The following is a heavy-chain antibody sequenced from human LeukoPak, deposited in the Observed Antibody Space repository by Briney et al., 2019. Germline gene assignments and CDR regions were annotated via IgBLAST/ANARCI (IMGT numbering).Heavy chain of an antibody. D-gene: IGHD3-22*01. Sequence: GGSLRLSCTVSGFTFSSYWMNWVRQAPGKGLEWVANIKQDGSEKYYVDSVKGRFTISRDNAKKSLYLQMNSLRAEDTAVYFCARDDSTGYYYLDGWGQGTLVTVSS. CDR3: ARDDSTGYYYLDG. CDR2: IKQDGSEK. V-gene: IGHV3-7*05. CDR1: GFTFSSYW. J-gene: IGHJ4*02.